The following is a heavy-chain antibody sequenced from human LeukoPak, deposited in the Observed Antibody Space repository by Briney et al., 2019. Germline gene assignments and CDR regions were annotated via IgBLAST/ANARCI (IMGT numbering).Heavy chain of an antibody. J-gene: IGHJ4*02. CDR2: ISGSGGST. V-gene: IGHV3-23*01. Sequence: GGSLRLSCAASGFTFSSYAMSWVRQAPGKGLEWVSAISGSGGSTYYADSVKGRFTISRDNSKNTLYLQMNSLRAEDTAVYYCAKVVEYYYDSSGPGDYWGQGTLVTVSS. D-gene: IGHD3-22*01. CDR1: GFTFSSYA. CDR3: AKVVEYYYDSSGPGDY.